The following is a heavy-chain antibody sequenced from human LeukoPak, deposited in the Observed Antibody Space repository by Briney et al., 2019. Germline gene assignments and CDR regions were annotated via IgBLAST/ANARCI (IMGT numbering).Heavy chain of an antibody. J-gene: IGHJ4*02. CDR3: TKVNYGGNSDYFDY. V-gene: IGHV3-30*18. D-gene: IGHD4-23*01. CDR1: GFTFSSYG. Sequence: GGSLRLSCAASGFTFSSYGMHWVRQAPGKGLEWVAVISYDGSNKYYADSVKGRFTISRDNSKNTLYLQMNSLRAEDTAVYYCTKVNYGGNSDYFDYWGQGTLVTVSS. CDR2: ISYDGSNK.